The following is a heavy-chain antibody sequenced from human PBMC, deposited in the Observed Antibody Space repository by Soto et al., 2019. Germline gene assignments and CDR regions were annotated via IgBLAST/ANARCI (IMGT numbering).Heavy chain of an antibody. CDR2: IYWDDDK. V-gene: IGHV2-5*02. CDR1: GFSLSTSGVG. D-gene: IGHD6-6*01. Sequence: QITLKESGPTLVNPTQTLTLTCTFSGFSLSTSGVGVGWIRQPPGKALEWLELIYWDDDKRYSPSLKSRLTITKDTSQNQVVLTITNMDPVDTATYYFAHSIYSSSGGAFGYWGQGTLVTVSS. J-gene: IGHJ4*02. CDR3: AHSIYSSSGGAFGY.